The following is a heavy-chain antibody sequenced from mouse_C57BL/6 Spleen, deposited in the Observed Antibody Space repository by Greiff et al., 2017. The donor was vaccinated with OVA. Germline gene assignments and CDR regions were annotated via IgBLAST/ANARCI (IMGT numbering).Heavy chain of an antibody. J-gene: IGHJ4*01. CDR1: GFSLTSYG. V-gene: IGHV2-5*01. CDR3: AKMGSSGYDYYAMDY. CDR2: IWRGGST. Sequence: QVQLQQSGPGLVQPSQSLSITCTVSGFSLTSYGVHWVRQSPGKGLEWLGVIWRGGSTDYNAAFMSRLSITKDNSKSQVFFKMNSLQADDTAIYYCAKMGSSGYDYYAMDYWGQGTSVTVSS. D-gene: IGHD3-2*02.